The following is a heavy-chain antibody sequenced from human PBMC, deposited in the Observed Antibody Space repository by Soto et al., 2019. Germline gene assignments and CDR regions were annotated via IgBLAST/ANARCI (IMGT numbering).Heavy chain of an antibody. D-gene: IGHD1-20*01. Sequence: EVQLVESGGGLVQPGGSLKLSCAASGFTFSGSAMHWVRQASGKGLEWVGRIRSKANSYATAYAASVKGRFTISRDDSKSTAYLQMNSLKTEDTAVYYCTRHSITGTSPAHYYYGMDVWGQGTTVTVSS. J-gene: IGHJ6*02. CDR1: GFTFSGSA. V-gene: IGHV3-73*02. CDR2: IRSKANSYAT. CDR3: TRHSITGTSPAHYYYGMDV.